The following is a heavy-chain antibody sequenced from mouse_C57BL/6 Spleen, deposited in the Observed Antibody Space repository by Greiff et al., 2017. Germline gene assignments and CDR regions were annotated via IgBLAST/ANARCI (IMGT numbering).Heavy chain of an antibody. V-gene: IGHV1-50*01. J-gene: IGHJ2*01. CDR1: GYTFTSYW. D-gene: IGHD4-1*01. CDR2: IDPSDSYT. Sequence: VQLQQPGAELVKPGASVKLSCKASGYTFTSYWMQWVKQRPGQGLEWIGEIDPSDSYTNYNQKFKGKATLTVDPSSSTASMQLSSLTSEDSAVYYCARSGGTDYWGQGTTLTVSS. CDR3: ARSGGTDY.